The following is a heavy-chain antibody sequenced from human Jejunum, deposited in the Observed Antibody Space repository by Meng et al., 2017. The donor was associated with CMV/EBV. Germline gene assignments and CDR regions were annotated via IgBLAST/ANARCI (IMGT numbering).Heavy chain of an antibody. CDR1: GGSVNNYY. Sequence: QVQLEGSGPGLVKPSETPSRTCTVSGGSVNNYYWSWIRQSAGKGLEWIGRFYSSDTYNYHPSLDSRVTMSLDTSKNQFSLNLRSVTAADTATYYCARGPGASTREGFDYWGLGTLVTVSS. CDR3: ARGPGASTREGFDY. V-gene: IGHV4-4*07. CDR2: FYSSDTY. D-gene: IGHD1-26*01. J-gene: IGHJ4*02.